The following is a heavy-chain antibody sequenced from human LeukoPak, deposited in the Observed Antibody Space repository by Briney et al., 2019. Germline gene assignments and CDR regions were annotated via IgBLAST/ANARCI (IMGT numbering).Heavy chain of an antibody. J-gene: IGHJ4*02. D-gene: IGHD1-7*01. CDR1: GYTFTGYY. CDR2: INPNSGGT. Sequence: GASVKVSCKASGYTFTGYYMLWVRQAPGQGLEWMGRINPNSGGTNYAQKFQGRVTMTRDTSISTAYMELSRLRSDDTAVYYCARASVTGTLHFDYWGQGTLVTVSS. V-gene: IGHV1-2*06. CDR3: ARASVTGTLHFDY.